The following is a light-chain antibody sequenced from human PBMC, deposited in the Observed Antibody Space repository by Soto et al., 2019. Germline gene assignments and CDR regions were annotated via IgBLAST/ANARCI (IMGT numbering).Light chain of an antibody. V-gene: IGKV2-28*01. Sequence: DFVMTQSPVSLPVTPGEPASISCTSSQSLLHTNGYTFLDWYLQKPGQSPQLLIYLGSNRASGVPDRFSGSGSGTNFTLKISRVEAEDVGVYYCMQALQTPWTFGQGTKVDIK. J-gene: IGKJ1*01. CDR2: LGS. CDR1: QSLLHTNGYTF. CDR3: MQALQTPWT.